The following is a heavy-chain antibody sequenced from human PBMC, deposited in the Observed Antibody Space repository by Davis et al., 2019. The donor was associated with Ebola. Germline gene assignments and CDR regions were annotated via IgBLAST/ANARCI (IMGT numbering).Heavy chain of an antibody. CDR2: IKQDGSEK. J-gene: IGHJ6*02. V-gene: IGHV3-7*01. D-gene: IGHD2-15*01. CDR1: GFTFSSYW. CDR3: ARDDGVVVVAATPDRDYYGMDV. Sequence: GESLKISCAASGFTFSSYWMSWVRQAPGKGLEWVANIKQDGSEKYYVDSVKGRFTISRDNAKNSLYLQMNSLRAEDTAFYYCARDDGVVVVAATPDRDYYGMDVWGQGTTVTVSS.